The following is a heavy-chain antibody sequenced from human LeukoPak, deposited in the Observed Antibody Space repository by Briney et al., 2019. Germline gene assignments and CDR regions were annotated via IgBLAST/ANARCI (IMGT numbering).Heavy chain of an antibody. CDR2: INPNSGGT. CDR1: GYTFTGYY. Sequence: ASVKVSCKASGYTFTGYYMHWVRQAPGQGLEWMGWINPNSGGTNYAQKFQGRVTMTRDTSISTAYMELSRLRSDDTAVYYCARALHGDSLGWFDPWGQGTLVTVSS. J-gene: IGHJ5*02. D-gene: IGHD4-17*01. CDR3: ARALHGDSLGWFDP. V-gene: IGHV1-2*02.